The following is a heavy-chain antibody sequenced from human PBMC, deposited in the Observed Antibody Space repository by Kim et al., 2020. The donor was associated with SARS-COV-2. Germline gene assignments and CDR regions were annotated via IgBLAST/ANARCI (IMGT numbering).Heavy chain of an antibody. J-gene: IGHJ4*02. CDR2: K. CDR3: ASYGSGSHVDY. D-gene: IGHD3-10*01. V-gene: IGHV3-33*01. Sequence: KYYADSVKGRCTIARDNSKNTLYLQMNSLRAEDTAVYYCASYGSGSHVDYWGQGTLVTVSS.